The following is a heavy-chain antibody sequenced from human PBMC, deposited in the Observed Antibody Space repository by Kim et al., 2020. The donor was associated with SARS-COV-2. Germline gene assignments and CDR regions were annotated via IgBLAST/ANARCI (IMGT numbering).Heavy chain of an antibody. D-gene: IGHD2-21*02. Sequence: GGSLRLSCAASGFTFSNAWMSWVRQAPGKGLEWVGRIKSKTDGGTTDYAAPVKGRFTISRDDSKNTLYLQMNSLKTEDTAVYYCTTVPLAYCGGDCYSWPDYWGQGTLVTVSS. J-gene: IGHJ4*02. CDR3: TTVPLAYCGGDCYSWPDY. V-gene: IGHV3-15*01. CDR1: GFTFSNAW. CDR2: IKSKTDGGTT.